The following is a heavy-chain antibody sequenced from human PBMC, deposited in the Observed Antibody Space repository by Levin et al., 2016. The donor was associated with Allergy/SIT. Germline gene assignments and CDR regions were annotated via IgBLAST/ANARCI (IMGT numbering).Heavy chain of an antibody. J-gene: IGHJ4*02. V-gene: IGHV3-20*03. D-gene: IGHD3-10*01. CDR3: ARDAVWFGESRGGRFDY. CDR2: INWNGGST. Sequence: VRQAPGKGLEWVSGINWNGGSTGYADSVKGRFTISRDNAKNSLYLQMNSLRAEDTALYYCARDAVWFGESRGGRFDYWGQGTLVTVSS.